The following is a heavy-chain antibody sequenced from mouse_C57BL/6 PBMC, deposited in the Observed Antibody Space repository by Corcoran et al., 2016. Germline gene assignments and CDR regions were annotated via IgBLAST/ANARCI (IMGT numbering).Heavy chain of an antibody. CDR2: INPNNGGT. D-gene: IGHD2-4*01. V-gene: IGHV1-26*01. CDR1: GYTFTDYY. Sequence: EVQPQQSGPELVKPGASVKISCKASGYTFTDYYMNWVKQSHGKSLEWIGDINPNNGGTSYNQKFKGKATLTVDKSSSTAYMELRSLTSEDSAVYYCARERLSGLPWYIDVWGTGTTVTVSS. CDR3: ARERLSGLPWYIDV. J-gene: IGHJ1*03.